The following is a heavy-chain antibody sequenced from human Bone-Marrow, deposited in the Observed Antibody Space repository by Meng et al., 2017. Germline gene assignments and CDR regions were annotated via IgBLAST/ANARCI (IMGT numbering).Heavy chain of an antibody. CDR3: AKDMRDGWVRGVITPLYGMDV. J-gene: IGHJ6*02. D-gene: IGHD3-10*01. CDR2: ISWNSGSI. Sequence: GGSLRLSCAASGFTFDDYAMHWVRQAPGKGLEWVSGISWNSGSIGYADSVKGRFTISRDNAKNSLYLQMNSLRAEDTALCYCAKDMRDGWVRGVITPLYGMDVWGQGTTVTIAS. V-gene: IGHV3-9*01. CDR1: GFTFDDYA.